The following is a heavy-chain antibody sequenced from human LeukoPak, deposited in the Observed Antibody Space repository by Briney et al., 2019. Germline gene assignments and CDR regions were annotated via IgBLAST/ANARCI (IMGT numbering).Heavy chain of an antibody. CDR2: INPNSGGT. V-gene: IGHV1-2*02. CDR3: ASGRRRYDSSGLFDY. J-gene: IGHJ4*02. CDR1: GYTFTSNY. Sequence: ASVKVSCKAFGYTFTSNYMHWVRQAPGQGPEWMGWINPNSGGTNYAQKFQGRVTMTRDTSISTAYMELSRLRSDDTAVYYCASGRRRYDSSGLFDYWGRGTLVTVSS. D-gene: IGHD3-22*01.